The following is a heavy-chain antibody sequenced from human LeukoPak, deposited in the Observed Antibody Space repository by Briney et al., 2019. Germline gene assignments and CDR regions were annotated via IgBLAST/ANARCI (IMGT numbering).Heavy chain of an antibody. V-gene: IGHV4-34*01. CDR3: ARLVGGFNYYYYYMDV. J-gene: IGHJ6*03. CDR1: GGSFSGYY. Sequence: PSETLSLTRAVYGGSFSGYYWSWIRQPPGKGLEWIGEINHSGSTNYNPSLKSRVTISVDTSKNQFSLKLSSVTAADTAVYYCARLVGGFNYYYYYMDVWGKGTTVTVSS. D-gene: IGHD3-10*01. CDR2: INHSGST.